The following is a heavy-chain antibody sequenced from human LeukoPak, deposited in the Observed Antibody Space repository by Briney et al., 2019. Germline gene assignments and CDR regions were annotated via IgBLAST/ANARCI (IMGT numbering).Heavy chain of an antibody. CDR2: IYYSGST. D-gene: IGHD3-9*01. Sequence: SETLSLTCTVSGGSISSGGYYWSWIRQHPGKGLEWIGYIYYSGSTYYNPSLKSRVTTSVDTSKNQFSLKLSSVTAADTAVYYCARQIRYFDWFVGAFDIWGQGTMVTVSS. CDR1: GGSISSGGYY. CDR3: ARQIRYFDWFVGAFDI. J-gene: IGHJ3*02. V-gene: IGHV4-61*08.